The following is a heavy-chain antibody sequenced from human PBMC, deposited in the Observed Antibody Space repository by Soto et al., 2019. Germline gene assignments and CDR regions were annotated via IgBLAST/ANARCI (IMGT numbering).Heavy chain of an antibody. V-gene: IGHV3-30*18. J-gene: IGHJ6*02. CDR1: GFTFSSYG. D-gene: IGHD5-18*01. CDR3: AKERELWSHYYYYGRDV. Sequence: PGGSLRLSCAASGFTFSSYGMHWVRQAPGKGLEWVAVISYDGSNKYYADSVKGRFTISRDNSKNTLYLQMNSLRAEGTAVYYCAKERELWSHYYYYGRDVWGQGTTVTVSS. CDR2: ISYDGSNK.